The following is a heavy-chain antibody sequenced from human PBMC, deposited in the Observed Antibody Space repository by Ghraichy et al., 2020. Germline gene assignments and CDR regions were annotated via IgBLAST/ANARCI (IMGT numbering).Heavy chain of an antibody. J-gene: IGHJ6*02. CDR3: ARDGWEYYDILGLSGYYYGMDV. Sequence: GESLNISCAASGFTFSSYWMSWVRQAPGKGLEWVANIKQDGSEKYYVDSVKGRFTISRDNAKNSLYLQMNSLRAEDTAVYYCARDGWEYYDILGLSGYYYGMDVWGQGTTVTVSS. V-gene: IGHV3-7*01. CDR2: IKQDGSEK. D-gene: IGHD3-9*01. CDR1: GFTFSSYW.